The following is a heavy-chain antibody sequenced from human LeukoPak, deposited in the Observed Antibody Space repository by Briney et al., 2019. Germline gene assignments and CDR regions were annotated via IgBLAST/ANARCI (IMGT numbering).Heavy chain of an antibody. D-gene: IGHD1-26*01. CDR2: IEYDGSTT. Sequence: GGSLRLSCAASGFTFRNYGMHWVRQAPGKGLEWLTFIEYDGSTTYEDSVKGRFTISRDNAKNSLYLQMNSLRAEDTAVYYCARDKIVGATYFDYWGQGTLVTVSS. CDR3: ARDKIVGATYFDY. J-gene: IGHJ4*02. V-gene: IGHV3-30*02. CDR1: GFTFRNYG.